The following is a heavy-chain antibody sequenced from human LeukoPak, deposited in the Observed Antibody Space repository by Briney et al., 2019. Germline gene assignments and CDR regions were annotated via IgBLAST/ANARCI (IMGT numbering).Heavy chain of an antibody. CDR2: ISYDGSNK. V-gene: IGHV3-30-3*01. D-gene: IGHD2-21*02. Sequence: GGSLRLSCAASGFIFSNYAMHWVRQAPGKGLEWVAVISYDGSNKYYADSVKGRFTISRDNSKNTLYLQMNSLRAEDTAVYYCARDIPPPLYCGGDCYSQYFDYWGQGTLVTVSS. CDR3: ARDIPPPLYCGGDCYSQYFDY. J-gene: IGHJ4*02. CDR1: GFIFSNYA.